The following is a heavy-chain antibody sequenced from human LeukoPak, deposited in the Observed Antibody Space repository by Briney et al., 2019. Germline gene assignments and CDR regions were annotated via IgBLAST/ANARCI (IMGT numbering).Heavy chain of an antibody. D-gene: IGHD1-26*01. Sequence: GGSLRLSCAASGFTFSSYSMNWVRQAPGKGPEWVSYISSSSSTIYYADSVKGRFTISRDNAKNSLYLQMNSLRAEDTAVYYCARVLAEWELRLDYWGQGTLVTVSS. CDR2: ISSSSSTI. CDR3: ARVLAEWELRLDY. CDR1: GFTFSSYS. V-gene: IGHV3-48*01. J-gene: IGHJ4*02.